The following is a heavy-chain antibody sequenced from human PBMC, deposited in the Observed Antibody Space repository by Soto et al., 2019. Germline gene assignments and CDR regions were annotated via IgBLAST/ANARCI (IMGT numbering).Heavy chain of an antibody. D-gene: IGHD6-13*01. CDR2: VNSDGSST. CDR1: GFTFGSYA. Sequence: GGSLRLSCAASGFTFGSYAMSWVRQAPGKGLVWVSRVNSDGSSTSYAGSVKGRFTISRDNAKNTLYLQMNSLRAEGTAVYYCARVELVPDYWGQGTLVNVSS. CDR3: ARVELVPDY. V-gene: IGHV3-74*01. J-gene: IGHJ4*02.